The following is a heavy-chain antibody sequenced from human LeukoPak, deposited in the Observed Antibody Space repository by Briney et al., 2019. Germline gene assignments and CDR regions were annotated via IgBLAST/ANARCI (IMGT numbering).Heavy chain of an antibody. CDR1: GGSISSSSYY. V-gene: IGHV4-39*01. D-gene: IGHD3-22*01. Sequence: TSETVSLTCTVSGGSISSSSYYWGWIRQPPGKGLEWIGSIYYSGSTYYNPSLKSRVTISVDTSKNQFSLKLSSVTAADTAVYYCARRRRTYYYDSSGYGYFDYWGQGTLVTVSS. CDR3: ARRRRTYYYDSSGYGYFDY. J-gene: IGHJ4*02. CDR2: IYYSGST.